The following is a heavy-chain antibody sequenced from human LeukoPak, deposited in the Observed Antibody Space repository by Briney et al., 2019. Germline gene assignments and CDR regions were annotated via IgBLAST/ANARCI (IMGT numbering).Heavy chain of an antibody. Sequence: ASVKVSCKASGYTFTSYYMHWVRQAPGQGLEWMGWINPNSGGTNYAQKFQGRVTMTRDTSISTAYMELSRLRSDDTAVYYCARSITIFGVVTDYWGQGTLVTVSS. CDR2: INPNSGGT. CDR1: GYTFTSYY. D-gene: IGHD3-3*01. J-gene: IGHJ4*02. V-gene: IGHV1-2*02. CDR3: ARSITIFGVVTDY.